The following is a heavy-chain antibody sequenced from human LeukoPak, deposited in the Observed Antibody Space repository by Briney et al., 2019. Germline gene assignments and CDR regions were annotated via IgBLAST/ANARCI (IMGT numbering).Heavy chain of an antibody. CDR3: ASRLVLLWFGTYYYYGMDV. V-gene: IGHV4-34*01. D-gene: IGHD3-10*01. CDR2: INHSGST. Sequence: PSETLSLTCAVYGGSFSGYYWSWIRQPPGKGLEWIGEINHSGSTNYNPSLKSRVTISVDTSKNQFSLKLSSVTAADTAVYYCASRLVLLWFGTYYYYGMDVWGQGTTVTVSS. CDR1: GGSFSGYY. J-gene: IGHJ6*02.